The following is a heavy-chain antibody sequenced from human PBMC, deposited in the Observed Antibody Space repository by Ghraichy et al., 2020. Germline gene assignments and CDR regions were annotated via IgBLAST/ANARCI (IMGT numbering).Heavy chain of an antibody. Sequence: SETLSLTCAVSGDYISRKFYSWGWLRQPPGKGLEWIGCIYYSGRTYYNLSLKSRLTMYVDTSKHQFSLKLTSLTAADTAVYYCARQYDFWSGYDQDYGMDVWGQGTTVTVS. V-gene: IGHV4-39*01. CDR1: GDYISRKFYS. J-gene: IGHJ6*02. D-gene: IGHD3-3*01. CDR3: ARQYDFWSGYDQDYGMDV. CDR2: IYYSGRT.